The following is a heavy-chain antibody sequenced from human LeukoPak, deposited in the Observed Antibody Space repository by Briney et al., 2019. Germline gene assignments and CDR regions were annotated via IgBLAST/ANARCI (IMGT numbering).Heavy chain of an antibody. Sequence: ASVKVSCKASGYTFSNYGFSWERQAPGQGLEWMGWISAYNGNTNYAQKLQGRVTMTTDTSTTTAYMELRSLISANTAVYYCARTGWLQSDPFDSWGQGTLVTVSS. J-gene: IGHJ4*02. CDR2: ISAYNGNT. V-gene: IGHV1-18*01. D-gene: IGHD5-24*01. CDR3: ARTGWLQSDPFDS. CDR1: GYTFSNYG.